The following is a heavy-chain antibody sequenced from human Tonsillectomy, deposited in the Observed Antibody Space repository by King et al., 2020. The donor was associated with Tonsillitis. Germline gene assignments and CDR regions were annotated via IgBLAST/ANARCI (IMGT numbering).Heavy chain of an antibody. Sequence: VQLVESGGGVVQPGRSLRLSCAASGFTFSSYAMHWVRQAPGKGLEWVAVISYDGGNEYYADSVKGRFTISRDNSKNTLCLQMNSLRADDTAVYYCARDSFLTVTAESGGIRAIDYWGQGILVTVSS. CDR3: ARDSFLTVTAESGGIRAIDY. CDR2: ISYDGGNE. J-gene: IGHJ4*02. D-gene: IGHD2-15*01. CDR1: GFTFSSYA. V-gene: IGHV3-30*04.